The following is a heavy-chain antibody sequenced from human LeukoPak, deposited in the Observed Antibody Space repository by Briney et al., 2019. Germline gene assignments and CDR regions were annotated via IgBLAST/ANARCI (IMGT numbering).Heavy chain of an antibody. CDR2: INPNSGGT. V-gene: IGHV1-2*02. CDR3: ARDTYDILTGYYYGMDV. D-gene: IGHD3-9*01. Sequence: ASVKVSCKASGYTFTGYYIHWVRQAPGQGLEWMGWINPNSGGTNYAQKFQGRVTMTRDTSISTAYMELSRLRSDDTAVYYCARDTYDILTGYYYGMDVWGQGTTVTVSS. CDR1: GYTFTGYY. J-gene: IGHJ6*02.